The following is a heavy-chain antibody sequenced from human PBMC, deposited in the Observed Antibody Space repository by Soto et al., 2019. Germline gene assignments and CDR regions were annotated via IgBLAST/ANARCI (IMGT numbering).Heavy chain of an antibody. J-gene: IGHJ4*02. CDR3: ARCSDSSGYYSYYFDY. Sequence: PSETLSLTCTVSGGSVSSGSYYWSWIRQPPGKGLEWIGYIYYSGSTNYNPSLKSRVTISVDTSKNQFSLKLSSVTAADTAVYYCARCSDSSGYYSYYFDYWGQGTLVTVSS. CDR2: IYYSGST. V-gene: IGHV4-61*01. D-gene: IGHD3-22*01. CDR1: GGSVSSGSYY.